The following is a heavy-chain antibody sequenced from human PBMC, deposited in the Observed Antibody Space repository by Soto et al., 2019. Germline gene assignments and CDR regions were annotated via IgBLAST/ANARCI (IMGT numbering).Heavy chain of an antibody. D-gene: IGHD6-13*01. J-gene: IGHJ4*02. CDR3: VRRKSWYYFDS. V-gene: IGHV5-51*01. CDR1: GYTFARYW. Sequence: PGESLKISCKASGYTFARYWIGWVRQKPGQGLEWMGVVFPDDSDVRYNPSFRGQVTISADKSINTVYLQWIGLKASDTAMYYCVRRKSWYYFDSWGQGTLVTVSS. CDR2: VFPDDSDV.